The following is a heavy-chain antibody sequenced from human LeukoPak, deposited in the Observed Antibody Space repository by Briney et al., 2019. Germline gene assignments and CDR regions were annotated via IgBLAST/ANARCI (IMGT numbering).Heavy chain of an antibody. CDR3: ATRYCSGGSCYSPFDY. CDR1: GFTFSSYS. J-gene: IGHJ4*02. CDR2: ISSSSSYI. V-gene: IGHV3-21*01. D-gene: IGHD2-15*01. Sequence: GGSLRLSCAASGFTFSSYSMNWVRQAPGRGLEWVSSISSSSSYIYYADSVKGRFTISRDNAKNSLYLQMNSLRAEDTAVYYCATRYCSGGSCYSPFDYWGQGTLVTVSS.